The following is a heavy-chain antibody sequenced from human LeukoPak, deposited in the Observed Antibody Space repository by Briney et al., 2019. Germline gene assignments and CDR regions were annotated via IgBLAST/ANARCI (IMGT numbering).Heavy chain of an antibody. J-gene: IGHJ4*02. V-gene: IGHV1-2*04. CDR2: INPNSGGT. Sequence: ASVKVSCKASGYTFTGYHMHWVRQAPGQGLEWMGWINPNSGGTNYAQKFQGWVTMTRDTSISTAYMELSRLRSDDTAVYYCARGYYGSGSSPTVSPIDYWGQGTLVTVSS. D-gene: IGHD3-10*01. CDR1: GYTFTGYH. CDR3: ARGYYGSGSSPTVSPIDY.